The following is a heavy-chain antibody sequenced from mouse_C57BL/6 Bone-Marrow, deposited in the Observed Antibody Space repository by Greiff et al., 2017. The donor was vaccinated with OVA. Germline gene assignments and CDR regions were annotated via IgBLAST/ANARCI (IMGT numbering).Heavy chain of an antibody. CDR3: ARDNYYGSYWYFDV. D-gene: IGHD1-1*01. CDR1: GFSLSTSGMG. V-gene: IGHV8-12*01. CDR2: IYWDDDK. J-gene: IGHJ1*03. Sequence: QVTLKESGPGILQSSQTLSLTCSFSGFSLSTSGMGVSWIRQPSGQGLEWLAHIYWDDDKRYNPSLKSRLTISKDTSRNQVFLKITSVDTADTATYYCARDNYYGSYWYFDVWGTGTTVTVSS.